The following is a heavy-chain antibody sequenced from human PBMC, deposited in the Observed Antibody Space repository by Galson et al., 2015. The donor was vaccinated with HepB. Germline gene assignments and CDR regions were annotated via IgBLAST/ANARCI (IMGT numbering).Heavy chain of an antibody. V-gene: IGHV3-30*04. D-gene: IGHD5-12*01. CDR2: ISYDGNVQ. CDR3: ARDPLRGYGDWFDS. J-gene: IGHJ5*01. CDR1: GFTFSDYP. Sequence: SLRLSCAASGFTFSDYPMHWVRQAPGEGLEWVAVISYDGNVQFYADSVKGRFTIFRHDSRNTLFLEMNSLRPEDSAVYYCARDPLRGYGDWFDSWGQGTPVTVSS.